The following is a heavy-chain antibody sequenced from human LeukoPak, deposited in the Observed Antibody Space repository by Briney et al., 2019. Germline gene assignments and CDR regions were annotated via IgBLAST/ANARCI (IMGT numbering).Heavy chain of an antibody. V-gene: IGHV1-2*02. D-gene: IGHD6-13*01. CDR2: VNPNSGGT. J-gene: IGHJ4*02. Sequence: ASVKVSCKASGYTFTGYYMHWVRQAPGQGLEWMGWVNPNSGGTNYAQKFQGRVTMTRDTSISTAYMELSRLRSDDTAVYYCARSPLAAAGRRMFDYWGQGTRVTVSS. CDR1: GYTFTGYY. CDR3: ARSPLAAAGRRMFDY.